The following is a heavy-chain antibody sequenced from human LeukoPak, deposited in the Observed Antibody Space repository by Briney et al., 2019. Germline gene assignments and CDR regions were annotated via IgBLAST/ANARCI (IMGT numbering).Heavy chain of an antibody. CDR3: AKDLALYYYDSSGPDY. J-gene: IGHJ4*02. D-gene: IGHD3-22*01. CDR1: GFTFSSYD. CDR2: IWYDGSKQ. V-gene: IGHV3-30*02. Sequence: GGSLRLSCAASGFTFSSYDMHWVRQAPGKGLEWVAFIWYDGSKQYYADSVKVRFTISRDNSKNTLYLQMNSLRAEDTAVYYCAKDLALYYYDSSGPDYWGQGTLVTVSS.